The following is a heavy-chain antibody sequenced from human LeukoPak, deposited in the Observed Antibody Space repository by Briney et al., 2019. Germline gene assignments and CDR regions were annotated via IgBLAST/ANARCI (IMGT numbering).Heavy chain of an antibody. Sequence: ASVTVSCKGTGYTFSGYYMHWVRQAPGQGLEWMGWINPNSGDTHYAQRFQGRVTMTWDTSISTACMELSTLYSDDTAVYSCARDVTATAAFDSWGQGTLVTVSS. D-gene: IGHD6-13*01. CDR1: GYTFSGYY. CDR2: INPNSGDT. CDR3: ARDVTATAAFDS. J-gene: IGHJ4*02. V-gene: IGHV1-2*02.